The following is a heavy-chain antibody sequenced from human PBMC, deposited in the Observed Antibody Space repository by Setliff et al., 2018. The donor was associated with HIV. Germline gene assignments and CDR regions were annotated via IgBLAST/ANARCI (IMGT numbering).Heavy chain of an antibody. Sequence: PSETLSLTCAVSASSISSDYCWGWIRQPPGKGLEWIGSTHHSGSTYYNPSLNSRVTISVDTSKNHFSLKLRSVTAADTAVYYCARHLLRGYIYIVFDYWVPETLLVTVSS. CDR2: THHSGST. CDR1: ASSISSDYC. V-gene: IGHV4-38-2*01. J-gene: IGHJ4*03. CDR3: ARHLLRGYIYIVFDY. D-gene: IGHD5-18*01.